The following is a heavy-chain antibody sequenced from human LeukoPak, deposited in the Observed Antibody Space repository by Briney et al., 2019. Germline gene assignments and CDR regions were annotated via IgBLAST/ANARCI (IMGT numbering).Heavy chain of an antibody. J-gene: IGHJ4*02. Sequence: GGSLRLSCAASGFTFSSYSMNWVRQAPGKGLEWVSYISSSSSTIYYADSVKGRFTISRDNAKDSLYLQMNSLRAEDTAVYYCARAMGPGSFDYWGQGTLVTVSS. CDR3: ARAMGPGSFDY. CDR2: ISSSSSTI. CDR1: GFTFSSYS. V-gene: IGHV3-48*04. D-gene: IGHD3-10*01.